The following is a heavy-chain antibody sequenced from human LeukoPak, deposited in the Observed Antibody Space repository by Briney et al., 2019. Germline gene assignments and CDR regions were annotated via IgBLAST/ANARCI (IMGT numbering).Heavy chain of an antibody. CDR2: IIYDGSNK. CDR3: AKVGGSGSYQNTPFDY. D-gene: IGHD3-10*01. Sequence: PGRSLRLSCAASGFTFSSYGMHWVRQAPGKGQEWVAVIIYDGSNKYYADSLKGRFTVSRDNSKNTLYLQMNSLRAEDTAVYYCAKVGGSGSYQNTPFDYWGQGTLVTVSS. CDR1: GFTFSSYG. J-gene: IGHJ4*02. V-gene: IGHV3-30*18.